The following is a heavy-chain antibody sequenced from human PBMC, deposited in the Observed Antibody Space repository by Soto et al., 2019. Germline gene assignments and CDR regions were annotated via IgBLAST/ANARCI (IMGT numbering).Heavy chain of an antibody. Sequence: ASVKVSCKASGYRFTSFYIHWVRQAPGQGLEWMGVINPSGGSTTYAQKFQDRVTMTRDTSTSTVYMELSSLRSEDTAVYYCARENWFDPWGQGTLVTVS. CDR1: GYRFTSFY. CDR3: ARENWFDP. J-gene: IGHJ5*02. V-gene: IGHV1-46*01. CDR2: INPSGGST.